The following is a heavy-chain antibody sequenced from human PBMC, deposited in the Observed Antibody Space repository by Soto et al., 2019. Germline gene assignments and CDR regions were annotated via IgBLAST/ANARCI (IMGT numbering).Heavy chain of an antibody. V-gene: IGHV3-7*03. CDR2: IKQDGSEK. J-gene: IGHJ6*02. Sequence: AGGSLRLSCAASGFTFSNYWMTWVRQAPGKGLEWVANIKQDGSEKNYVDSVKSRLTISRDNAKNSLYLQMSSLRAEDTAVYYCGREDYDILTGYYNDYYYGLDVWGQGTTVTVSS. CDR1: GFTFSNYW. CDR3: GREDYDILTGYYNDYYYGLDV. D-gene: IGHD3-9*01.